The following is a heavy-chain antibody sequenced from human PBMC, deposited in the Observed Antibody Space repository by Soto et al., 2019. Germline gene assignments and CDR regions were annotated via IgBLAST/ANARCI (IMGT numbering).Heavy chain of an antibody. D-gene: IGHD6-6*01. CDR2: IYYDGNT. J-gene: IGHJ4*02. CDR3: ARSSITPRLFMYPFDY. Sequence: QLQLQESGPGLVKPSETLSLTCTVSGGSITSSSHYWGWIRQPPGKGLECIGNIYYDGNTYYNPSLKSRVTISLDTSKSPFSLRLISVTAAATAVYYCARSSITPRLFMYPFDYWGQGTLVTVSS. V-gene: IGHV4-39*01. CDR1: GGSITSSSHY.